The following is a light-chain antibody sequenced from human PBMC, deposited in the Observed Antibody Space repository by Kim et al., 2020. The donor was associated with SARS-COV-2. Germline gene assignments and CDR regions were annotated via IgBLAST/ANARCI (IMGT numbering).Light chain of an antibody. J-gene: IGKJ1*01. CDR1: QSVRSEN. Sequence: SPGERGTLSCRASQSVRSENLAWYQQRPGQAPKLLIYGASSRATGIPDRFSGGGSGTDFTLIISRLEPEDFAVYYCQHYGNSPWTFGQGTKVDIK. CDR2: GAS. V-gene: IGKV3-20*01. CDR3: QHYGNSPWT.